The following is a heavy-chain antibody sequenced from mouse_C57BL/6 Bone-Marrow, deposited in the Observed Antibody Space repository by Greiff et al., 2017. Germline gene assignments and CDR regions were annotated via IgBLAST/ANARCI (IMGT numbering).Heavy chain of an antibody. J-gene: IGHJ3*01. Sequence: EVHLVESGGGLVKPGGSLKLSCAASGFTFSSYAMSWVRQTPEKRLEWVATISDGGSYTYYPDNVKGRFTISRDNAKNNLYLQMSHLKSEDTAMYYCARAWGTTPGADWGQGTLVTVSA. CDR3: ARAWGTTPGAD. CDR1: GFTFSSYA. CDR2: ISDGGSYT. D-gene: IGHD1-1*01. V-gene: IGHV5-4*01.